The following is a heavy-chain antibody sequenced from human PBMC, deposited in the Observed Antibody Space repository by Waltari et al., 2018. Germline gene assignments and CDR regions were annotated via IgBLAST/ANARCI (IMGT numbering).Heavy chain of an antibody. CDR1: GGSISGYY. V-gene: IGHV4-59*12. Sequence: QVQLQESGPGLVKPSETLSLTCAVSGGSISGYYWSWIRQAPGKGLEWMGYIYGGSGSTSYNPSLKSRVTISIDTSKTQFSLKMTSVTAADTAVYYCARRRDKALGYWGQGVLVTVSS. CDR3: ARRRDKALGY. J-gene: IGHJ4*02. CDR2: IYGGSGST. D-gene: IGHD2-15*01.